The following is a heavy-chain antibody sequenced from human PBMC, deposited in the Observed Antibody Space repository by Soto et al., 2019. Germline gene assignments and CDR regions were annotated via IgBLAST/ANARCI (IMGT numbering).Heavy chain of an antibody. CDR3: AKDRTTGLVFSQYLDY. J-gene: IGHJ4*02. CDR2: ISYDGSNK. V-gene: IGHV3-30*18. D-gene: IGHD3-3*02. CDR1: GFTFSSYG. Sequence: PGGSLRLSCAASGFTFSSYGMHWVRQAPGKGLEWVAVISYDGSNKYYADSVKGRFTISRDNSKNTLYLQMNSLRAEDTAVYYCAKDRTTGLVFSQYLDYWGQGTLVTVSS.